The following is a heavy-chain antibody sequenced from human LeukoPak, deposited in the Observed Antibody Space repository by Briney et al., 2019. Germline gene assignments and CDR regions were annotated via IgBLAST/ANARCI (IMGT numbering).Heavy chain of an antibody. CDR3: ARDQGLTAPPPYGLDV. V-gene: IGHV1-69*13. J-gene: IGHJ6*02. D-gene: IGHD5-18*01. CDR1: GGTLSSHG. CDR2: IIPIFGTT. Sequence: SVKVSCKASGGTLSSHGITWVRQAPGQGLEWMGAIIPIFGTTKYAQKFQGRVTITAGESTSTAYMELSSLRSEDTAVYYCARDQGLTAPPPYGLDVWGQGTTVIVSS.